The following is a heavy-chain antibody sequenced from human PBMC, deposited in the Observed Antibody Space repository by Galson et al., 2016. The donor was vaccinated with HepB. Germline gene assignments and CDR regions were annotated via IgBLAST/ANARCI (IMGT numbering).Heavy chain of an antibody. CDR1: GYTFTRNG. CDR3: ARALLAIDDF. Sequence: QSGAEVKKPGASVKVSCKASGYTFTRNGISWVRQAPGQGLEWMGWINAYSGNTNYAQKFQGRVTMTTDTSTSTAYMELRSLRSDDTAVYYCARALLAIDDFWGQGTLVTVSS. CDR2: INAYSGNT. J-gene: IGHJ4*02. V-gene: IGHV1-18*01. D-gene: IGHD1-26*01.